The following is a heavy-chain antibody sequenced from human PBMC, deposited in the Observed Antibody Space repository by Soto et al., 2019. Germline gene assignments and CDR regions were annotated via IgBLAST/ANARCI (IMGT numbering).Heavy chain of an antibody. V-gene: IGHV1-46*01. Sequence: ASVKVSCKASGYTFTSYYMHWVRQAPGQGLEWMGIINPSGGSTSYAQKFQGRVTMTRDTSTSTAYMELRSLRSDDTAMYYCATGPPILYYDSSGYYNPYWYWGQGTLVTVSS. CDR2: INPSGGST. CDR3: ATGPPILYYDSSGYYNPYWY. CDR1: GYTFTSYY. D-gene: IGHD3-22*01. J-gene: IGHJ4*02.